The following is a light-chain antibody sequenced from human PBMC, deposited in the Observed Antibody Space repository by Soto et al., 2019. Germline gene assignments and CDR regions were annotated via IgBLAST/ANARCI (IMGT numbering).Light chain of an antibody. V-gene: IGKV3-20*01. CDR2: GVS. Sequence: EIVLTQSPGTLSLSPGERATLSCRASQSVNSKFLAWYQQKPGQAPSLLIYGVSSRATGIQDMFSGSGSGTDFTLIISRLEPEDFGVYSCQHYDGPPFTFGPGTKVDIK. CDR1: QSVNSKF. CDR3: QHYDGPPFT. J-gene: IGKJ3*01.